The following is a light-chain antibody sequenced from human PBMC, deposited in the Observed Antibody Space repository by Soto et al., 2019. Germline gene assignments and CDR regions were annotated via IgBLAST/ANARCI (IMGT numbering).Light chain of an antibody. CDR3: QQYNSYRRT. CDR1: QSISSW. CDR2: KAS. Sequence: DIQMTQSPSTLSASVGDRVTITCRASQSISSWLAWYQQKPGKAPKLLIYKASSLESGVPSRFSGSGSGTEFTLTISRLQPDDFATYYSQQYNSYRRTFGQGTKVEIK. V-gene: IGKV1-5*03. J-gene: IGKJ1*01.